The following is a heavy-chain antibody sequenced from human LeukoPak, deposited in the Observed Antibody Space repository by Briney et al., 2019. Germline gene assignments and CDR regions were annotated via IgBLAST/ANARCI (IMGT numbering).Heavy chain of an antibody. CDR2: IYFSGST. CDR1: GGSISSSPYW. Sequence: KPLETLSLTRTVSGGSISSSPYWWSWIRQPPGKGLEWIGTIYFSGSTFYHPSLEGRVSISADRSKNQFSLKLASVTAADTAVYYCARRAYGTGFDYWGQGTVVTVSS. J-gene: IGHJ4*02. D-gene: IGHD3/OR15-3a*01. V-gene: IGHV4-39*01. CDR3: ARRAYGTGFDY.